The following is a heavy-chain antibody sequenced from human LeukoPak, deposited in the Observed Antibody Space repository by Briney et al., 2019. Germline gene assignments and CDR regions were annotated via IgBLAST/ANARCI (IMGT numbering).Heavy chain of an antibody. CDR2: ISGSGGST. CDR1: GFTLSSYA. J-gene: IGHJ4*02. CDR3: AKLLGATYYFDY. Sequence: GGSLRLSCAASGFTLSSYAMSWVRQAPGKGLEWVSAISGSGGSTYYADSVKGRFTISRDNSKNTLYLQMNSLRAEDTAVYYCAKLLGATYYFDYWGQGTLVTVSS. V-gene: IGHV3-23*01. D-gene: IGHD1-26*01.